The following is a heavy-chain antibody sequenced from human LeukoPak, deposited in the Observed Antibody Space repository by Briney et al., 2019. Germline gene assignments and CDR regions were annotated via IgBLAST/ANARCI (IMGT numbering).Heavy chain of an antibody. CDR2: IIPIFGTA. CDR3: ARSFKVVRGVIDYYYYGMDV. V-gene: IGHV1-69*06. CDR1: GGTFSSYA. Sequence: GASVKVSCKASGGTFSSYAISWVRQAPGQGLEWMGGIIPIFGTANYAQKFQGRVTITADKSTSTAYMELGSLRSEDTAVYYCARSFKVVRGVIDYYYYGMDVWGKGTTVTVSS. D-gene: IGHD3-10*01. J-gene: IGHJ6*04.